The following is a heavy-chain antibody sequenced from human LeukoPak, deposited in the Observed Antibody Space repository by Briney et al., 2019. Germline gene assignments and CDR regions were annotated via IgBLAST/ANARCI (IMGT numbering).Heavy chain of an antibody. V-gene: IGHV4-61*02. Sequence: PSETLSLTCTVSGGSISSGSYYWSWIRQPAGKGLEWIGRIYTSGSTNYNPSLKSRVTISVDTSKNQFSLKLSSVTAADTAVYYCARGKLPDGYYYYYMDVWGKGTTVTVSS. CDR3: ARGKLPDGYYYYYMDV. CDR2: IYTSGST. CDR1: GGSISSGSYY. J-gene: IGHJ6*03. D-gene: IGHD2-15*01.